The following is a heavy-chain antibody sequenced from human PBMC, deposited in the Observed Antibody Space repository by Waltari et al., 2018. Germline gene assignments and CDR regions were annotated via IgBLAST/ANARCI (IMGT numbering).Heavy chain of an antibody. CDR3: ARRVDGDYLYYYYYMDV. Sequence: EVQLVESGGGLVKPGGSLRLSCAASGFTFSSYSMNWVRQAPGKGLEWVSSISSSSSYIYYAESVKGRFTISRDNAKNSLYLQMNSLRAEDTAVYYCARRVDGDYLYYYYYMDVWGKGTTVTISS. CDR1: GFTFSSYS. J-gene: IGHJ6*03. D-gene: IGHD4-17*01. V-gene: IGHV3-21*01. CDR2: ISSSSSYI.